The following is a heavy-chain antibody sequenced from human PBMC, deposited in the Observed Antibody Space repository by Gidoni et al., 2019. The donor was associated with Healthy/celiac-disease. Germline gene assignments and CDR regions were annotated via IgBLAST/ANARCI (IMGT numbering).Heavy chain of an antibody. CDR3: AREVKDIVVVVAAKPTGGMDV. CDR2: IKQDGSEK. D-gene: IGHD2-15*01. CDR1: GFPFSSYW. V-gene: IGHV3-7*01. Sequence: EVQLVESGGGFVQPGGSLRLSCAASGFPFSSYWMSWVRQAPGKGLEWVANIKQDGSEKYYVDSVKGRFTISRDNAKNSLYLQMNSLRAEDTAVYYCAREVKDIVVVVAAKPTGGMDVWGQGTTVTVSS. J-gene: IGHJ6*02.